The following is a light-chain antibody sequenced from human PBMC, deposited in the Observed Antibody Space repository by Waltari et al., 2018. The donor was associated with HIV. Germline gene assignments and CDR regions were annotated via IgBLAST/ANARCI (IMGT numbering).Light chain of an antibody. CDR3: QHRNHWAAEDT. CDR2: DAS. Sequence: EIVLTQSPATLSLSPGERATLSCRASQSVRSYLTWYQQKPGQSARRLIYDASNRATGSPGRCSGSGSGTEFTLTISRLEPEDFAVYYRQHRNHWAAEDTFGQGTKLEIK. CDR1: QSVRSY. J-gene: IGKJ2*01. V-gene: IGKV3-11*01.